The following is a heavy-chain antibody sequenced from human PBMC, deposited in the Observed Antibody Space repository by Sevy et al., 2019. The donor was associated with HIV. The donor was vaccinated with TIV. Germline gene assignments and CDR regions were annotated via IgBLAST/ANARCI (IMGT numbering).Heavy chain of an antibody. Sequence: GGSLRLSCVASGFTFSSYNMNWVRQAPGKGLEWVSSISSSSSYVYHADSVKGRFTMSRDNAKNSLYLQMNSLRAEDTAVYYCAKWDADRRWFFDYWGQGTLVTVSS. D-gene: IGHD1-26*01. V-gene: IGHV3-21*06. CDR3: AKWDADRRWFFDY. CDR1: GFTFSSYN. J-gene: IGHJ4*02. CDR2: ISSSSSYV.